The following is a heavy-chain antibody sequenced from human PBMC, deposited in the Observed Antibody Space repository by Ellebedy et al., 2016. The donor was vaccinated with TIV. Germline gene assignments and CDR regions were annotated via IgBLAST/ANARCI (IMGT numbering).Heavy chain of an antibody. V-gene: IGHV3-21*04. CDR1: GITFSNYP. J-gene: IGHJ4*02. CDR2: ISSSSSYI. CDR3: AKLGGYSYGSFDY. Sequence: GESLKISXVASGITFSNYPMNWVRQAPGKGLEWVSSISSSSSYIYYADSVKGRFTISRDNAKNSLYLQMNSLRAEDTAVYYCAKLGGYSYGSFDYWGQGTLVTVSS. D-gene: IGHD5-18*01.